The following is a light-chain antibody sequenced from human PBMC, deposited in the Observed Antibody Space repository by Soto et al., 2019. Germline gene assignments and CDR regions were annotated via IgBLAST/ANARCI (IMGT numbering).Light chain of an antibody. CDR1: QSVRNY. Sequence: EIVLTQSPATLSLSPGERATLSCRASQSVRNYLAWYQQKPGQTPRLLIYDASNRATGIPARFSGSGSGTDFTITISSLEPEASAVYYCQQRSNWPTFGGGTKVEIK. CDR3: QQRSNWPT. J-gene: IGKJ4*01. CDR2: DAS. V-gene: IGKV3-11*01.